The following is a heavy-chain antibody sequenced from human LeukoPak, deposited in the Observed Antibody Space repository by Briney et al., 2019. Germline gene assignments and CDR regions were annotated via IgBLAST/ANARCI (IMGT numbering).Heavy chain of an antibody. J-gene: IGHJ6*02. Sequence: GGSLRLSCAASGFTVSSNYMSWVRQAPGKGLEWVSVIYSGGSTYYADSVKGRFTISRDNSKNTLYLQMNSLRAEDTAVYYCATSITIFDYGMDVWGQGTTVTASS. CDR1: GFTVSSNY. D-gene: IGHD3-9*01. V-gene: IGHV3-53*01. CDR2: IYSGGST. CDR3: ATSITIFDYGMDV.